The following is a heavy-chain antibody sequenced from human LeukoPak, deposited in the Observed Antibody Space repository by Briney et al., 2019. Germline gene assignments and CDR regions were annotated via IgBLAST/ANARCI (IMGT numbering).Heavy chain of an antibody. CDR2: ISSSSSYI. D-gene: IGHD6-19*01. V-gene: IGHV3-21*01. CDR1: GFTFSSYS. J-gene: IGHJ3*02. CDR3: ATREGWLVYAFDI. Sequence: GGSLRLSCAASGFTFSSYSMNWVRQAPGKGLEWVSSISSSSSYIYYADSVKGRFTISRDNAKNSLYLQMNSLRAEDTAVYYCATREGWLVYAFDIWGQGTMVTVSS.